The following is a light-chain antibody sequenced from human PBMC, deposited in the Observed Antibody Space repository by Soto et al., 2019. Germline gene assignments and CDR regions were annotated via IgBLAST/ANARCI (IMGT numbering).Light chain of an antibody. CDR2: EVS. Sequence: QSALTQPPSASGYPGQSVTISCTGTSSDVGGYNYVSWYQQHPGKAPKLMIYEVSKRPSGVPDRFSASKSGNTASLTVSGLQAEDEADYYCSSYAGSNTVYVFGTGTKLTVL. CDR1: SSDVGGYNY. CDR3: SSYAGSNTVYV. V-gene: IGLV2-8*01. J-gene: IGLJ1*01.